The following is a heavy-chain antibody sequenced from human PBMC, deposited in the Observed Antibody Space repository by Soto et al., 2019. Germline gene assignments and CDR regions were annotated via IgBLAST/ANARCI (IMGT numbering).Heavy chain of an antibody. D-gene: IGHD3-3*02. CDR2: IWYDGSNK. V-gene: IGHV3-33*01. Sequence: QVQLVDSGGGVVQPVRSLRLSCAASGFTFGIYGMHWVRQAPGKGLEWVAVIWYDGSNKYYADSVKGRFTISRDNSKNTLYLQMNSLRAEDTAVYYCAREHFSENYYDYWGQGTLVTVSS. CDR3: AREHFSENYYDY. CDR1: GFTFGIYG. J-gene: IGHJ4*02.